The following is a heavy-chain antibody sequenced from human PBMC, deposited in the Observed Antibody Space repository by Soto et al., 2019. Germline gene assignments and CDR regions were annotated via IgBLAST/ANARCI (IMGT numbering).Heavy chain of an antibody. Sequence: PGESLKISCKGSGYSFTTYWIGWVRQMPGKGLEWMGIIYPGGSDTRYSPSFQGQVTISADKSISTAYLQWSSLKASDTAMYYCARQVKPYYYYHYMDVWGKGTTVTVSS. V-gene: IGHV5-51*01. CDR3: ARQVKPYYYYHYMDV. CDR2: IYPGGSDT. J-gene: IGHJ6*03. D-gene: IGHD3-10*01. CDR1: GYSFTTYW.